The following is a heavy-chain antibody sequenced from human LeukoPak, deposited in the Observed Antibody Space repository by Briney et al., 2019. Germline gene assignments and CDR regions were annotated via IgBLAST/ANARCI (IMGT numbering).Heavy chain of an antibody. D-gene: IGHD6-19*01. CDR1: GFTVSSNY. V-gene: IGHV3-53*01. Sequence: GGSLRLSCAASGFTVSSNYMSWVRQAPGKGLEWVSVIYSGGSTYYADPVKGRFTISRDNSKNTLYLQMNSLRAEDTAVYYCARMWLVRHFDYWGQGTLVTVSS. J-gene: IGHJ4*02. CDR2: IYSGGST. CDR3: ARMWLVRHFDY.